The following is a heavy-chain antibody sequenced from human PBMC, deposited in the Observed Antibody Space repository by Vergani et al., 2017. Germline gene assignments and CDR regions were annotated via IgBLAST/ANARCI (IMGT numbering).Heavy chain of an antibody. CDR2: IIPIFGTA. CDR1: GGTFSSYA. D-gene: IGHD4-23*01. J-gene: IGHJ6*02. V-gene: IGHV1-69*12. Sequence: QVQLVQSGAEVKKPGSSVKVSCKASGGTFSSYAISWVRQAPGQGLEWMGGIIPIFGTANYAQKFQGRVTITADESTSTAYMELSSLRSEDTAVYYCARAGKTKDMTTVVPYGMDVWGQGTTVTVSS. CDR3: ARAGKTKDMTTVVPYGMDV.